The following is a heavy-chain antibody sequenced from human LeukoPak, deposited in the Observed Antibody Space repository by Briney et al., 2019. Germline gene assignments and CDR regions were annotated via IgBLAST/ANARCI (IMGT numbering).Heavy chain of an antibody. Sequence: GSVRLSCAASGFTFRSYGMHWVRQAPGKGLEYVSAISSNGARTYYANSVKGRFTISRDNSRNTLYLQMGSLRAEDMAVYYCATYYYDSGGFHFHHWGQGTLVTVSS. V-gene: IGHV3-64*01. D-gene: IGHD3-22*01. CDR2: ISSNGART. CDR1: GFTFRSYG. J-gene: IGHJ1*01. CDR3: ATYYYDSGGFHFHH.